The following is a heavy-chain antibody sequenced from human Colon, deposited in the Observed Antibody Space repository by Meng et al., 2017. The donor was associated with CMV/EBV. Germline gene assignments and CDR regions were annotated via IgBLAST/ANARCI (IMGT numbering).Heavy chain of an antibody. D-gene: IGHD2-2*01. Sequence: GGSLRLSCAASGFTVSSNYMSWVRQAPGKGLEWVSVIYSGGSTYYADSVKGRFTISRDNSKNTLYLQMNSLRAEDTAVYYCARGWGGYCSSTSCQDEYYYYYGMDAWGQGTTVTVSS. CDR2: IYSGGST. CDR3: ARGWGGYCSSTSCQDEYYYYYGMDA. CDR1: GFTVSSNY. V-gene: IGHV3-66*02. J-gene: IGHJ6*02.